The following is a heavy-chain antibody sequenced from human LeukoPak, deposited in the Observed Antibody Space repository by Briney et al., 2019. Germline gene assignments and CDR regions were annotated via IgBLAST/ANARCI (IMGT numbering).Heavy chain of an antibody. V-gene: IGHV3-30*02. J-gene: IGHJ6*03. CDR1: GFTFSSYG. CDR2: IRYDGSNK. CDR3: ARAYCSGGSCYPYYYYLDV. D-gene: IGHD2-15*01. Sequence: GGSPRLSCAASGFTFSSYGMHWVRQAPGKGLEWVAFIRYDGSNKYYADSVKGRFTISRDNSKNTLYLQMNSLRAEDTAVYYCARAYCSGGSCYPYYYYLDVWGKGTTVTISS.